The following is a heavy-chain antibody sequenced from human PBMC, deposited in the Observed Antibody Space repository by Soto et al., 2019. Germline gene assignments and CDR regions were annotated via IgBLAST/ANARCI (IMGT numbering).Heavy chain of an antibody. CDR1: GGTFSSYA. CDR3: AIGGIAVELSFSGYGMDV. D-gene: IGHD6-19*01. CDR2: IIPIFGTA. J-gene: IGHJ6*02. Sequence: GASVKVSCKASGGTFSSYAISWVRQAPGQGLEWMGGIIPIFGTANYAQKFQGRVTITADKSTSTAYMELSSLRSEDTAVYYCAIGGIAVELSFSGYGMDVWGQGTTVTVSS. V-gene: IGHV1-69*06.